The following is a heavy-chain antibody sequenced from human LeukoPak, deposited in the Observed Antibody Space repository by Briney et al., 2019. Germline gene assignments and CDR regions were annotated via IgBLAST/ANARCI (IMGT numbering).Heavy chain of an antibody. CDR3: AKDLVAVGGKDYFDC. V-gene: IGHV3-30*18. CDR1: GFTFSSYG. D-gene: IGHD6-19*01. CDR2: ISYDGSNK. Sequence: PGRSLRLSCAASGFTFSSYGMHWVRQAPGKGLEWVAVISYDGSNKYYADSVKGRFTISRDNSKNTLYLQMNSLRAEDTAVYYCAKDLVAVGGKDYFDCWGQGTLASVSS. J-gene: IGHJ4*02.